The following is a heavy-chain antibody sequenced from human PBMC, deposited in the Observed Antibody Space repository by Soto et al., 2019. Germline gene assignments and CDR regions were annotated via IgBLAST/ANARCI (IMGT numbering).Heavy chain of an antibody. D-gene: IGHD2-2*01. CDR1: GFTFSSYW. J-gene: IGHJ4*02. Sequence: EVQLVESGGGLVQPGGSLRLSCAASGFTFSSYWMSWVRQAPGKGLEWVANIKHDGGDKYYVDSVKGRFTISRDNAKNSLFLQMNRLRAEDTAVYYCGRPSTDGDFWGQGTLVTVSS. CDR3: GRPSTDGDF. V-gene: IGHV3-7*03. CDR2: IKHDGGDK.